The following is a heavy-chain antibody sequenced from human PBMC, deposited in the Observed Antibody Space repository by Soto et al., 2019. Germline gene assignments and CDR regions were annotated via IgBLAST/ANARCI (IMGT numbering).Heavy chain of an antibody. CDR2: ISGSGSTI. J-gene: IGHJ5*02. D-gene: IGHD4-17*01. CDR1: GFTFGDDY. CDR3: ARGVSVNRFDP. Sequence: QVQLVESGGGLAKPGGSLRLSCEASGFTFGDDYMSWLRQAPGRGLEWISYISGSGSTIYYADSVKGRFTISRDNSKNSLYLEMYSLRAEDTAVYYCARGVSVNRFDPWGQGTRVTVSS. V-gene: IGHV3-11*01.